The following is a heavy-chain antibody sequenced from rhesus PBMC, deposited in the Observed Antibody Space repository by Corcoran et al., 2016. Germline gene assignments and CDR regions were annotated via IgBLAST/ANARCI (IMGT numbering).Heavy chain of an antibody. Sequence: QVTSKESGPALVKPTQTLTLTCTFSGFSLTTSGMGVGWIRQPPGKALEWLALIYWDDDKRYSTSLKSRLTIPKDTSKNQVVLTMTNMDPVDTATYYCARGEIVGTPFDYWGQGVLVTVSS. CDR3: ARGEIVGTPFDY. CDR1: GFSLTTSGMG. D-gene: IGHD5-24*01. V-gene: IGHV2-174*01. J-gene: IGHJ4*01. CDR2: IYWDDDK.